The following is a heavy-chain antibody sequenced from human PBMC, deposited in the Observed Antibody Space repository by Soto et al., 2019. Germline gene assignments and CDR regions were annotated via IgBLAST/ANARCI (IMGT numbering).Heavy chain of an antibody. V-gene: IGHV3-30*18. Sequence: QVQLVESGGGVVQPGRSLRLSCAASGFTFSSYGMHWVRQAPGKGLEWVAVISYDGSNKYYADSVKGRFTISRDNSKNTLYLQMNSLRAEDTAVYYCAKDQSSWYGPYYYYGMDVW. CDR2: ISYDGSNK. D-gene: IGHD6-13*01. CDR1: GFTFSSYG. J-gene: IGHJ6*01. CDR3: AKDQSSWYGPYYYYGMDV.